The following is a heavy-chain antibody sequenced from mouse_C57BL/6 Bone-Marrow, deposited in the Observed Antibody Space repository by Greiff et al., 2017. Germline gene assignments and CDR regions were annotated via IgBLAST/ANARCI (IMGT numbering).Heavy chain of an antibody. D-gene: IGHD1-1*01. CDR3: AREGANYYGSPFDY. J-gene: IGHJ2*01. V-gene: IGHV5-4*01. CDR1: GFTFSSYA. CDR2: ISDGGSYT. Sequence: EVQLVESGGGLVKPGGSLKLSCAASGFTFSSYAMSWVRQTPEKRLEWVATISDGGSYTYYPDNVKGRFTISRDNAKNNLYLQMSHLKSEDTAMYYCAREGANYYGSPFDYWGQGTTLTVSS.